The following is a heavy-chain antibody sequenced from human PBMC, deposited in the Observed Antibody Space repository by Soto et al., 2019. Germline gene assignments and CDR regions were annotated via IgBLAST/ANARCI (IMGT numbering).Heavy chain of an antibody. D-gene: IGHD6-6*01. Sequence: SETLSLTSTVSGGSISSYYWSWIRQPPGKGLEWIGYIYYSGSTNYNPSLKSRVTISVDTSKNQFSLKLSSVTAADTAVYYCARGLAARIEFDYWGQGTLVTVSS. CDR2: IYYSGST. V-gene: IGHV4-59*01. J-gene: IGHJ4*02. CDR1: GGSISSYY. CDR3: ARGLAARIEFDY.